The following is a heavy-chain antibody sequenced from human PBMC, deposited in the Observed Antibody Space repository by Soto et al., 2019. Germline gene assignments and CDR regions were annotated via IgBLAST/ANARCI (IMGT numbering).Heavy chain of an antibody. CDR2: INDRGSI. J-gene: IGHJ2*01. CDR3: ARDSHDILTGPPWVWYFDL. V-gene: IGHV4-34*01. Sequence: QVQLQQWGAGPLRPLETLSLTCGVSGGSFSGYYWAWIRQSPGKGLEWIGEINDRGSINYNPSLKSRYSISVDTSKNHCSRNLRSVTAADTAVYYCARDSHDILTGPPWVWYFDLWGRGTLVTVSS. CDR1: GGSFSGYY. D-gene: IGHD3-9*01.